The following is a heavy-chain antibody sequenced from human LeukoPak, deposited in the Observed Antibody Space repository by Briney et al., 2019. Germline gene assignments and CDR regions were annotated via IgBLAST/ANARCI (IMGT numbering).Heavy chain of an antibody. CDR1: GGSISSYY. CDR3: ARDSSSGGFDP. CDR2: IYYSGST. Sequence: SETLSLTCTVSGGSISSYYWSWIRQPPGKGLEWTGYIYYSGSTNYNPSLKSRVTISVDTSKNQFSLKLSSVTAADTAVYYCARDSSSGGFDPWGQGTLVTVSS. D-gene: IGHD6-19*01. J-gene: IGHJ5*02. V-gene: IGHV4-59*01.